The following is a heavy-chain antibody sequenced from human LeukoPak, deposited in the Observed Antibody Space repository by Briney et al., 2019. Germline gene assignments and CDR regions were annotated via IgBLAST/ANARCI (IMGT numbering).Heavy chain of an antibody. Sequence: GGSLRLSCAASGFTFSSYWMSWVRQAPGKGLEWVANIKQDGSEKYYVDSVKGRFTISRDNAKNSLYLQMNSLRAEDTAVYYCARDYDILTEGDYYYYYMDVWGKGTTVTVSS. CDR1: GFTFSSYW. CDR3: ARDYDILTEGDYYYYYMDV. CDR2: IKQDGSEK. D-gene: IGHD3-9*01. J-gene: IGHJ6*03. V-gene: IGHV3-7*01.